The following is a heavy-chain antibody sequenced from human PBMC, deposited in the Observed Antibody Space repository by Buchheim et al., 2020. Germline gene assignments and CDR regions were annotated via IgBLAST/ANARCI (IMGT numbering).Heavy chain of an antibody. J-gene: IGHJ4*02. CDR2: ISNSGGST. Sequence: EVQLLESGGGLVQPGGSLRLSCAASGFTFKNYAMSWVRQAPGKGLEWVSVISNSGGSTYYADSVKGRLTISRDNSKNTLFLQMNSLRAEDTAVYYCAKDWTSSPYYFDYWGQGTL. D-gene: IGHD6-13*01. CDR3: AKDWTSSPYYFDY. CDR1: GFTFKNYA. V-gene: IGHV3-23*01.